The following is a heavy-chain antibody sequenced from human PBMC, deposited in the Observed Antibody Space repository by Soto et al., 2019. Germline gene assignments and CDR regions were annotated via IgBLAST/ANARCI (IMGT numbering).Heavy chain of an antibody. CDR3: AGLTTVTPPYYYGMDV. Sequence: PGGSLRLSCAASGFTFSSYEMNWVRQALGKGLEWVSYISSSGSTIYYADSVKGRFTISRDNAKNSLYLQMNSLRAEDAAVYYCAGLTTVTPPYYYGMDVWGQGTTVTVSS. D-gene: IGHD4-17*01. CDR1: GFTFSSYE. J-gene: IGHJ6*02. V-gene: IGHV3-48*03. CDR2: ISSSGSTI.